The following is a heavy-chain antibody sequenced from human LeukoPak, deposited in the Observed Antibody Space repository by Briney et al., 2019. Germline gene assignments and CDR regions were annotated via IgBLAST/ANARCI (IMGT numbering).Heavy chain of an antibody. D-gene: IGHD3-10*01. CDR3: ARDPSTVRGLHYFDY. V-gene: IGHV1-46*01. CDR1: GYTFTSYY. J-gene: IGHJ4*02. Sequence: ASVKVSYKASGYTFTSYYMHWVRQAPGQGLEWVGIINPSGGSTSYAQKFQGRVTMTRDTSTSTVYMELSSLRSEDTAVYYCARDPSTVRGLHYFDYWGQGTLVTVSS. CDR2: INPSGGST.